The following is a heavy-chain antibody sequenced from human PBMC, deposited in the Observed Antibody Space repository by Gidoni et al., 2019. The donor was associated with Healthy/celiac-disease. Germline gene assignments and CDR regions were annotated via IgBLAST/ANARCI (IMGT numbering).Heavy chain of an antibody. J-gene: IGHJ4*02. CDR3: ARDGAGVPGG. CDR2: IYSGGST. V-gene: IGHV3-66*01. Sequence: EVQLVESGGGLVQPGGYMRLSCAASGFTVSSNYMNWVRQAPGNGLEWVSVIYSGGSTYYADSVKGRFTISRDNSKNTLYLQMNSLRAEDTAVYYCARDGAGVPGGWGQGTLVTVSS. CDR1: GFTVSSNY. D-gene: IGHD2-2*01.